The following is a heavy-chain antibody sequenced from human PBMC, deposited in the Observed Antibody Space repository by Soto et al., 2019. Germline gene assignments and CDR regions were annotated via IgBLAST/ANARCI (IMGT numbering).Heavy chain of an antibody. CDR1: GYTFTGYG. CDR2: ISAYNGNT. V-gene: IGHV1-18*01. CDR3: ARVGAYCGGDCYPDFDY. D-gene: IGHD2-21*02. Sequence: GASVKVSCKASGYTFTGYGISWVRQAPGQGLEWMGWISAYNGNTNYAQKLQGRVTMTTDTSTSTAYMELRSLRSDDTAVYYCARVGAYCGGDCYPDFDYWGQGTLVTSPQ. J-gene: IGHJ4*02.